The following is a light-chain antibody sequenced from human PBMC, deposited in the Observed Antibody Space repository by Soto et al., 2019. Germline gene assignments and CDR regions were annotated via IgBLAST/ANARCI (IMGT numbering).Light chain of an antibody. J-gene: IGLJ3*02. CDR2: EVS. V-gene: IGLV2-14*01. CDR1: SSDVGGYNY. Sequence: QSALTQPASVSGSPGQSITICCTGTSSDVGGYNYVSWYQQHPGKAPKLMIYEVSNRPSGVSHRFSGSKSGNTASLTISGLQAEDEADYYCSSYTSSSTRVFGGGTKLTVL. CDR3: SSYTSSSTRV.